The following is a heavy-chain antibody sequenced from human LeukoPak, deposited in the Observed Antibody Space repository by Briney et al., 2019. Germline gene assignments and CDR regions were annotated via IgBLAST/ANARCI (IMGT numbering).Heavy chain of an antibody. CDR1: GYSFPTYW. CDR2: IYPGDSAT. CDR3: AREGFESSSWYFQHPQGISGAFDV. Sequence: GESLKISCKASGYSFPTYWIGWVRQMPGKGLEWMGIIYPGDSATRYSPSFQGQVTISADKSISTAYLQWSSLKASDTAVYYCAREGFESSSWYFQHPQGISGAFDVWGQGTMVTVSS. D-gene: IGHD6-13*01. J-gene: IGHJ3*01. V-gene: IGHV5-51*01.